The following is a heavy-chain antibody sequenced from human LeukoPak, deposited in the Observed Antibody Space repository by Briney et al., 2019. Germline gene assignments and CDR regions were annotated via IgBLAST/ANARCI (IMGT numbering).Heavy chain of an antibody. CDR2: IYYSGST. CDR3: ARGGRYYDSRGYHREYYFDF. J-gene: IGHJ4*02. CDR1: GGSISSYY. D-gene: IGHD3-22*01. Sequence: SETLSLTCTVSGGSISSYYWSWIRQPPGKGLEWIGYIYYSGSTNYNPSLKSRVTISVDTSKNQFSLKLSSVTAADTAVYYCARGGRYYDSRGYHREYYFDFWGQGTLVTVSS. V-gene: IGHV4-59*01.